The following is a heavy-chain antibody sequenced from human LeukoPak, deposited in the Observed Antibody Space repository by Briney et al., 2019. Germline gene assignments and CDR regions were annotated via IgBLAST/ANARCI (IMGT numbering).Heavy chain of an antibody. CDR2: IYSGGST. Sequence: PGGSLRLSCAASGFTVSSNYMSWVRQAPGKGLEWVSVIYSGGSTYYADSVKGRFTISRDNSKNTLYLQMNSLRAEDTAVYYCARAADSSGYYDYYFDYWGQGTLVTVSS. V-gene: IGHV3-66*01. CDR3: ARAADSSGYYDYYFDY. D-gene: IGHD3-22*01. J-gene: IGHJ4*02. CDR1: GFTVSSNY.